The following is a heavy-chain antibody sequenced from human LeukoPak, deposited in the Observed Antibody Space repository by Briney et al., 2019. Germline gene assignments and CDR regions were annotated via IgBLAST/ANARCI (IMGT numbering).Heavy chain of an antibody. CDR3: TTDRGFGDLLSEYFHH. V-gene: IGHV3-15*01. Sequence: GGSLRLSCTASGFTFSNAWMSWVRQAPGKGLEWVGRIKSKTDGGTTDYAAPVKGRFTISRDDSKNTLNLQMNRLKTEDTAVYYCTTDRGFGDLLSEYFHHWGQGTLVTVSS. CDR1: GFTFSNAW. D-gene: IGHD3-10*01. CDR2: IKSKTDGGTT. J-gene: IGHJ1*01.